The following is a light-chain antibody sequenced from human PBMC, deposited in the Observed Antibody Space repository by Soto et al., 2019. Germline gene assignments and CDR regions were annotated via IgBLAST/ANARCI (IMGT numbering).Light chain of an antibody. V-gene: IGLV2-14*01. Sequence: QSALTQPASVSGSPGQSITVSCTGTSSDLGGYNYVSWYQHHPGKAPKLMIYEVSNRPSGVSNRFSGSKSGNTASLTISGLQAEDEAECYCSSYTSSDTLVFGTGTKVTVL. CDR1: SSDLGGYNY. CDR3: SSYTSSDTLV. CDR2: EVS. J-gene: IGLJ1*01.